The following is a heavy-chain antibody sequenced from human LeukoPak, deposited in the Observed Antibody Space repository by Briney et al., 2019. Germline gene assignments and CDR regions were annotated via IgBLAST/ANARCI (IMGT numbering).Heavy chain of an antibody. CDR2: IYPGDSDT. D-gene: IGHD2-2*01. CDR3: ARNSRAYCSTTNCPFDY. CDR1: EYSFANYW. Sequence: GESLKISCKGSEYSFANYWIGWVRPMPGKGLEWMGIIYPGDSDTRYSPSFQGQVTISVDKSISTAYLQWSSLKASDTAMYYCARNSRAYCSTTNCPFDYWGQGTLVTVSS. J-gene: IGHJ4*02. V-gene: IGHV5-51*01.